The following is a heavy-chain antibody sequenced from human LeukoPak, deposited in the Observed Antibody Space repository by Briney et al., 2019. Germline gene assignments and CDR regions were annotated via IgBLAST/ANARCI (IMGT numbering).Heavy chain of an antibody. CDR3: ARRAFSSGPFDS. J-gene: IGHJ4*02. Sequence: GGSLKISCQGSGYNFGNYWIGWVRQVPGIGLEWMGIIYPGDSDTRYTPSFQGRVTISADTSISTAYLQWSSLRASDTSMYYCARRAFSSGPFDSWGQGTLVTVSS. V-gene: IGHV5-51*01. D-gene: IGHD6-19*01. CDR1: GYNFGNYW. CDR2: IYPGDSDT.